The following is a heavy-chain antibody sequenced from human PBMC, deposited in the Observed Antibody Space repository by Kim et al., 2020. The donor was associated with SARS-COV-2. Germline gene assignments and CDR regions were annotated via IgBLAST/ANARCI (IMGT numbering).Heavy chain of an antibody. D-gene: IGHD2-15*01. CDR2: ISYDGSNK. J-gene: IGHJ6*02. Sequence: GGSLRLSCAASGFTFSSYGMHWVRQAPGKGLEWVAVISYDGSNKYYADSVKGRFTISRDNSKNTLYLQMNSLRAEDTAVYYCAKGSEGVVVVAATPSAYYYSYGMDVWGQGTTVTVSS. CDR3: AKGSEGVVVVAATPSAYYYSYGMDV. CDR1: GFTFSSYG. V-gene: IGHV3-30*18.